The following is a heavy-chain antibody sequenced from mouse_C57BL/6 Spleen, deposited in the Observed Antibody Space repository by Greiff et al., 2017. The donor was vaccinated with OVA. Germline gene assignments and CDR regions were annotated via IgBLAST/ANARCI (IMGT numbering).Heavy chain of an antibody. D-gene: IGHD2-3*01. Sequence: VQLQQSGAELVRPGASVTLSCKASGYTFTDYEMHWVKQTPVHGLEWIGSIDPEPGGTAYNQKFKGQAILSADKSSSTAFMELRSLTSEDSAVYYCTRRREYGCYEAFDYWGQGTTLTVSS. CDR3: TRRREYGCYEAFDY. V-gene: IGHV1-15*01. CDR1: GYTFTDYE. CDR2: IDPEPGGT. J-gene: IGHJ2*01.